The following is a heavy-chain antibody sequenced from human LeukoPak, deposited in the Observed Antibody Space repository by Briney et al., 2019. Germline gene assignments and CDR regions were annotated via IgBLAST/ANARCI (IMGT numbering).Heavy chain of an antibody. CDR1: GGTFSSYA. CDR2: IIPIFGTA. V-gene: IGHV1-69*05. D-gene: IGHD3-22*01. Sequence: SVKVSCKASGGTFSSYAISWVRQAPGQGLEWMGGIIPIFGTANYAQKFQGRVTITTDESTSTAYMELSSLRSEDTAVYYCARGTYYYDSSTYPMDVWGKGTTVTVSS. J-gene: IGHJ6*03. CDR3: ARGTYYYDSSTYPMDV.